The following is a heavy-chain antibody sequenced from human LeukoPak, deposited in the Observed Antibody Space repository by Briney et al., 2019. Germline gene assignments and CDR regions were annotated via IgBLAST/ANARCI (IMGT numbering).Heavy chain of an antibody. J-gene: IGHJ6*02. Sequence: ASVKVSCKTSGFIFTTYAIHWVRQAPGQGLEWMGWINAGNGNTKYSQKFQGRVTITRDTSATIAYMELSSLRSEDTAVYYCARDDIVVVPAVTAGYYGMDVWGQGTTVTVSS. CDR2: INAGNGNT. CDR1: GFIFTTYA. V-gene: IGHV1-3*01. D-gene: IGHD2-2*01. CDR3: ARDDIVVVPAVTAGYYGMDV.